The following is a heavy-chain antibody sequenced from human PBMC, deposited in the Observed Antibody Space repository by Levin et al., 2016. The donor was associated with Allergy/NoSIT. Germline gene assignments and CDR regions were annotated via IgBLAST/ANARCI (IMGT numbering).Heavy chain of an antibody. CDR3: AKGVVPAAIVDAFDI. CDR2: ISWNSGSI. V-gene: IGHV3-9*01. D-gene: IGHD2-2*01. J-gene: IGHJ3*02. Sequence: PGKGLEWVSGISWNSGSIGYADSVKGRFTISRDNAKNSLYLQMNSLRAEDTALYYCAKGVVPAAIVDAFDIWGQGTMVTVSS.